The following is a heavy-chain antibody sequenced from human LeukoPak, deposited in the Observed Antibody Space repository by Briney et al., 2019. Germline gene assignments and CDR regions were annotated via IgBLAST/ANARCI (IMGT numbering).Heavy chain of an antibody. CDR1: GFTFSSYG. Sequence: PGGSLRLSCAASGFTFSSYGMLWVRQAPGKGLEWVAVISYDGSNKYYADSVKGRFTISRDNSKNTLYLQMNSLRAEDTAVYYCARTYYYDSSGYPDYWGQGTLVTVSS. CDR3: ARTYYYDSSGYPDY. V-gene: IGHV3-30*03. D-gene: IGHD3-22*01. J-gene: IGHJ4*02. CDR2: ISYDGSNK.